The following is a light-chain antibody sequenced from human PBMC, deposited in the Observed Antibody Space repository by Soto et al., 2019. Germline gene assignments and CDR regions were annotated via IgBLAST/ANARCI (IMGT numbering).Light chain of an antibody. CDR3: QQYAESPIT. J-gene: IGKJ5*01. CDR1: QSVSSY. Sequence: EIVLTQSPATLSLSPGERATLSCRASQSVSSYLAWYQQKPGQAPRLLIYDASNRATGIPARFSGSGSGTDFTLTISRVEPEDIAVFYCQQYAESPITFGQGTRLEIK. V-gene: IGKV3-11*01. CDR2: DAS.